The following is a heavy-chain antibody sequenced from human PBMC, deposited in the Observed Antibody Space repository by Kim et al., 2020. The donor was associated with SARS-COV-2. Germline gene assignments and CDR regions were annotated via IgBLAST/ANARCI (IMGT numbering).Heavy chain of an antibody. J-gene: IGHJ4*02. CDR1: GFIFSGFG. V-gene: IGHV3-33*01. D-gene: IGHD6-13*01. CDR3: ARGGAAAHDY. CDR2: IWYDGSKK. Sequence: GGSLRLSCAASGFIFSGFGMHWVRQSPDKGLEWVAVIWYDGSKKYYADSVEGRFTISRDNSRNTVYLQMSSLRAEDTAVYYCARGGAAAHDYWGRGTLVT.